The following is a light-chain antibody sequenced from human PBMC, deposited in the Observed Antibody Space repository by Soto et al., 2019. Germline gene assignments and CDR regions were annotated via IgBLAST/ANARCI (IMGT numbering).Light chain of an antibody. CDR1: SSDIGGYNY. J-gene: IGLJ2*01. CDR2: DVT. CDR3: ASYASSHTLV. V-gene: IGLV2-14*03. Sequence: QSVLAQPASVSGSPGQSITISCTGTSSDIGGYNYVSWYQQHPGKAPKLMIYDVTYRPSGVSNRFSASKSGNTASLTISGLQAEDEADYYCASYASSHTLVFGAGTKVTVL.